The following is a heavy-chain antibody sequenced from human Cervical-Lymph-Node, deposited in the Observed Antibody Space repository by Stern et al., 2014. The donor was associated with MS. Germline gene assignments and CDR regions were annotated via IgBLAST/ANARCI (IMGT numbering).Heavy chain of an antibody. V-gene: IGHV3-73*01. D-gene: IGHD1-26*01. J-gene: IGHJ5*02. CDR1: GFTLSDSA. Sequence: EVQLVESGGGLVQPGGSLKLYCVVSGFTLSDSAVHWVRQASGKGLEWVGRIEIESKNYATTYGASVKGRFTISRDDSGSTAYLQMNSLRTEDTAVYYCTRDRGTHSSLDPWGQGTLVTVSS. CDR2: IEIESKNYAT. CDR3: TRDRGTHSSLDP.